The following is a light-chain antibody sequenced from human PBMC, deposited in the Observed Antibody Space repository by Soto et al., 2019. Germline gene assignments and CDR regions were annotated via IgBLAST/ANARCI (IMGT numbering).Light chain of an antibody. CDR1: QSVGTN. V-gene: IGKV3-11*01. Sequence: DIVMTQSPDSLAVSLGERATLSCRASQSVGTNLAWYQQKPGQAPRVLIYDASDRATGIPARFSGSGSGTDFTLTISSLEPEDFAVYYCQRRGDWPLYSFGQGTKLEIK. J-gene: IGKJ2*03. CDR2: DAS. CDR3: QRRGDWPLYS.